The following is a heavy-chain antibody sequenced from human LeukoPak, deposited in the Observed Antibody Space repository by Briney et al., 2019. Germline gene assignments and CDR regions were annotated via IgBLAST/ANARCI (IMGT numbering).Heavy chain of an antibody. Sequence: GGSLRLSCAASGFTFSSYSMNWVRQAPGKGLEWVSAISGSGRNTYYADSVKGRFTISRDNSRSTVDLQMNSLRVEDTGIYYCARDEIPSGTWGQGTMVIVSS. D-gene: IGHD6-25*01. CDR3: ARDEIPSGT. J-gene: IGHJ3*01. CDR1: GFTFSSYS. CDR2: ISGSGRNT. V-gene: IGHV3-23*01.